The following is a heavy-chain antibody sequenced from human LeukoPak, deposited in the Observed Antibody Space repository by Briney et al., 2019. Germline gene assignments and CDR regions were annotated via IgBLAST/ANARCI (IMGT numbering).Heavy chain of an antibody. D-gene: IGHD5-18*01. CDR1: GGSFSGYY. J-gene: IGHJ4*02. Sequence: PSETLSLTCAVYGGSFSGYYWSWIRQPPGKGLEWIGEINHSGSTNYNPSLKSRVTISVDTSKNQFSLKLSSVTAADTAVYYCARKLSGYSYGLYDYWGQGTLVTVSS. V-gene: IGHV4-34*01. CDR3: ARKLSGYSYGLYDY. CDR2: INHSGST.